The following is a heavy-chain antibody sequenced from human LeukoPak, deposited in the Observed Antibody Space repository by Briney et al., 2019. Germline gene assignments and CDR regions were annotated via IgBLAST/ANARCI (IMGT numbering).Heavy chain of an antibody. CDR3: AREFTAMAFDY. D-gene: IGHD5-18*01. J-gene: IGHJ4*02. CDR1: GLDFSDSG. CDR2: ISSSSRY. V-gene: IGHV3-21*01. Sequence: GGSLRLPCVASGLDFSDSGMLWVRQAPGKGLEWLSSISSSSRYIYAVSVKGRLTISRDNAKNSLYLHMDSLRAEDTAVYYCAREFTAMAFDYWGQGALVTVSS.